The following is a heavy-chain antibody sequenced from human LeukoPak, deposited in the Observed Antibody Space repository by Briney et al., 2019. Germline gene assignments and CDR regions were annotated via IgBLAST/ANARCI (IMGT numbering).Heavy chain of an antibody. D-gene: IGHD3-9*01. CDR2: ISYDGSNK. CDR3: ASSPYYDILTGTHGAFDI. J-gene: IGHJ3*02. V-gene: IGHV3-30-3*01. Sequence: GRSLRLSCAASGFTFSSYAMHWVRQAPGKGLEWVAVISYDGSNKYYADSVKGRFTISRGNSKNTLYLQMNSLRAEDMAVYYCASSPYYDILTGTHGAFDIWGQGTMVTVSS. CDR1: GFTFSSYA.